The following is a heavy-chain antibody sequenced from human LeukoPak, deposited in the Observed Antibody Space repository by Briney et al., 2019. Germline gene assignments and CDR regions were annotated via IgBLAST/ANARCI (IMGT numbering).Heavy chain of an antibody. D-gene: IGHD3-3*01. CDR3: ARDHFGVVISHDFDI. CDR2: IYYSGTT. CDR1: GGSISSSSYY. J-gene: IGHJ3*02. Sequence: PSETLSLTCTVSGGSISSSSYYWGWIRQPPGKGLEWIGNIYYSGTTYYNPSLKSRVTISVDTSKNQFSLKLSSVTAADTAVFYCARDHFGVVISHDFDIWGQGTMVTVSS. V-gene: IGHV4-39*01.